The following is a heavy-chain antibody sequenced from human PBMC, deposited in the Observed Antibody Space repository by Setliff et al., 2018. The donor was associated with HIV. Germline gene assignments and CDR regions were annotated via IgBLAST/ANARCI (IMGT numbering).Heavy chain of an antibody. Sequence: GSLRLSCVASGFRFSTYGMHWVRQAPGKGLEWVAVISYDGSNKYYADSVKGRFTISRDNSKNTLYLQMNSLRAEDTAVYYCARSVIGYYYYGMDVWGQGTLVTVSS. D-gene: IGHD3-10*01. CDR3: ARSVIGYYYYGMDV. CDR2: ISYDGSNK. J-gene: IGHJ6*02. CDR1: GFRFSTYG. V-gene: IGHV3-30*06.